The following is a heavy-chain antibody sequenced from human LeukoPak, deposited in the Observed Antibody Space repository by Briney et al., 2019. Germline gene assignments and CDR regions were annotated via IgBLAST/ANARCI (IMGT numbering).Heavy chain of an antibody. D-gene: IGHD4-17*01. CDR3: AKDSTVTTRVVPDY. Sequence: GGSLRLSCAASGFTFDDYAMHWVRHAPGKGLEWVSGISWNSGSIGYADSVKGRFTISRDNSKNTLYLQMNSLRAEDTAVYYCAKDSTVTTRVVPDYWGQGTLVTVSS. CDR2: ISWNSGSI. CDR1: GFTFDDYA. J-gene: IGHJ4*02. V-gene: IGHV3-9*01.